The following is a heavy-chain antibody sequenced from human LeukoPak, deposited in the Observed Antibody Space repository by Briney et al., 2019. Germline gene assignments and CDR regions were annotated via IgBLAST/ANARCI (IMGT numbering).Heavy chain of an antibody. D-gene: IGHD6-13*01. J-gene: IGHJ4*02. CDR1: GGSFSGYY. CDR2: INHSGST. V-gene: IGHV4-34*01. CDR3: ARVGNQSSSFNLFDY. Sequence: SETLSLSCAVYGGSFSGYYWSWIRQPPGKGLEWIGEINHSGSTNYNPSLKSRVTISVDTSKNQFSLKLSSVTAADTAVYYCARVGNQSSSFNLFDYWGQGTLVTVSS.